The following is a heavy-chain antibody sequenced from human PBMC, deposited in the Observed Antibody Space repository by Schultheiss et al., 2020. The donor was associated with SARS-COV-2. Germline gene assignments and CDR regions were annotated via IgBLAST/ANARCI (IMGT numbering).Heavy chain of an antibody. CDR2: ISSNGGST. CDR3: ARASSTIDY. CDR1: GFTFSSYA. D-gene: IGHD2-2*01. V-gene: IGHV3-64*04. J-gene: IGHJ4*02. Sequence: GESLKISCSASGFTFSSYAMHWVRQAPGKGLEYVSAISSNGGSTYYADSVKGRFTISRDNSKNTLYLQMNSLRAEDTAVYYCARASSTIDYWGQGTLVTVSS.